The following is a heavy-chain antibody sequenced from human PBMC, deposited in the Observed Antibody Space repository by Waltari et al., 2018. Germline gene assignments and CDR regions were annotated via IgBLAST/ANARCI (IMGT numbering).Heavy chain of an antibody. D-gene: IGHD6-6*01. CDR1: GYTLTDYY. V-gene: IGHV1-69-2*01. CDR3: XTDIRXSSSRAWFDX. Sequence: EVRLIQSGTEVKKPGAKVKISCKISGYTLTDYYIHWIQQAPGKGLQWMGXLXPEDGETXYXXXFQGRVTXSADTSSGTAYMELSXLXSEDTALYYCXTDIRXSSSRAWFDXWXXXTLXTVSS. CDR2: LXPEDGET. J-gene: IGHJ5*02.